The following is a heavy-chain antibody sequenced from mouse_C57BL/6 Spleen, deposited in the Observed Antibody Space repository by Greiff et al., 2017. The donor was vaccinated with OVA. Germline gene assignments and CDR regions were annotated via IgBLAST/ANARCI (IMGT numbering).Heavy chain of an antibody. CDR1: GFTFTDYY. D-gene: IGHD5-1-1*01. CDR3: ARYMDHTITGYYAMDY. J-gene: IGHJ4*01. Sequence: EVKLVESGGGLVQPGGSLSLSCAASGFTFTDYYMSWVRQPPGKALEWLGFIRNKANGYTTEYSASVKGRFTISRDNSQSILYLQMNALRAEDSATYYCARYMDHTITGYYAMDYWGQGTSVTVSS. V-gene: IGHV7-3*01. CDR2: IRNKANGYTT.